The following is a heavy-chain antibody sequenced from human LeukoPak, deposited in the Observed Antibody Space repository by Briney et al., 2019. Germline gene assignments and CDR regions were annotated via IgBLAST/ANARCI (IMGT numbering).Heavy chain of an antibody. CDR1: GGSISSGDYY. J-gene: IGHJ4*02. CDR3: ASHDFWSGYPKFGY. Sequence: SETLSLTCTVSGGSISSGDYYWSWIRQPPGKGLEWIGSIYYSGSTYYNPSLKSRVTISVDTSKNQFSLKLSSVTAADTAVYSCASHDFWSGYPKFGYWGQGTLVTVSS. V-gene: IGHV4-39*01. D-gene: IGHD3-3*01. CDR2: IYYSGST.